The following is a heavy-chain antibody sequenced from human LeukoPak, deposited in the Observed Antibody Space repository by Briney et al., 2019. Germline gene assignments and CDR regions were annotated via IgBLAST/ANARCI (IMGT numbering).Heavy chain of an antibody. V-gene: IGHV1-18*01. CDR2: ISADNGNT. CDR1: GYTFISYA. CDR3: ARGDPPPLPTHDRHWFDP. D-gene: IGHD1-14*01. Sequence: ASVKVSCKASGYTFISYAISWVRQAPGQGLEWMGWISADNGNTNYAQNLQGRVTMTTDTSTSTAYMELRSLRSDDTAVYYCARGDPPPLPTHDRHWFDPWGQGTLVTVSS. J-gene: IGHJ5*02.